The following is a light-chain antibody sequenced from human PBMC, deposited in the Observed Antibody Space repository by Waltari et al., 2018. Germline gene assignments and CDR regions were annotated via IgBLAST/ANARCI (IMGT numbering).Light chain of an antibody. V-gene: IGKV3-20*01. CDR1: QGVGKY. Sequence: EIVLTQSPGTLSLSPGERATLSCRASQGVGKYLAWYQQRPGQAPRLLLYHSSLRATGSPNRFSVSEYVTDVSLTISRLEPEDVAVYYCQKYDLLPATFGQGTPVEIK. CDR2: HSS. CDR3: QKYDLLPAT. J-gene: IGKJ1*01.